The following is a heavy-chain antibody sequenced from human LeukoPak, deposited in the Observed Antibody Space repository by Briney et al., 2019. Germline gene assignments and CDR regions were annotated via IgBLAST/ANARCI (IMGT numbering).Heavy chain of an antibody. CDR2: INHSGST. V-gene: IGHV4-34*01. D-gene: IGHD4-17*01. CDR1: GVSFSGYY. J-gene: IGHJ4*02. Sequence: PSETLSLTCAVYGVSFSGYYWSWIRQPPGKGLEWIGEINHSGSTNYNPSLKSRVTISVDTSKNQLSLKLSSVTAADTALYYCARDYDYGDYPGYWGQGTLVTVSS. CDR3: ARDYDYGDYPGY.